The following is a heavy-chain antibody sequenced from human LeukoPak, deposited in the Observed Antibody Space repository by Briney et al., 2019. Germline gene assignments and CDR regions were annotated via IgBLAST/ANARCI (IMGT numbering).Heavy chain of an antibody. CDR3: ARVTGYTIEDYFDY. J-gene: IGHJ4*02. V-gene: IGHV4-39*07. CDR1: GGSISSSSYY. CDR2: MYYSGST. Sequence: SETLSLTCTVSGGSISSSSYYWGWIRQPPGKGLEWIGSMYYSGSTYYNPSLKSRVTISVDTSKNQFSLKLSSVTAADTAVYYCARVTGYTIEDYFDYWGQGTLVTVSS. D-gene: IGHD3-9*01.